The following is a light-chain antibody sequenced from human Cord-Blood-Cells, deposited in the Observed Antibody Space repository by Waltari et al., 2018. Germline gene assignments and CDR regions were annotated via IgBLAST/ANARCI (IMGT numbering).Light chain of an antibody. CDR3: QQYKNWPRT. Sequence: EIVMTQSPATLSVSPGERATLSCRSSQSVSSNLAGYQQKPGQAPRPLIYGASTRATGIPARFSGSGSGTEFTLTISSLQSEDFAVYYCQQYKNWPRTFGQGTKVEIK. CDR1: QSVSSN. J-gene: IGKJ1*01. CDR2: GAS. V-gene: IGKV3-15*01.